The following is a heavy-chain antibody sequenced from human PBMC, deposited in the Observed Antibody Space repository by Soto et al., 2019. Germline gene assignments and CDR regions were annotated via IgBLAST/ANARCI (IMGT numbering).Heavy chain of an antibody. CDR2: IYYSGTT. J-gene: IGHJ6*02. CDR1: GGSISSGGYY. CDR3: AASCVGCGGFNYYGMDV. D-gene: IGHD2-21*01. V-gene: IGHV4-31*03. Sequence: QVQLQESGPGLVKPSQTLSLTCTVSGGSISSGGYYWNWISQHPGKGLEWIGYIYYSGTTYYNPSLKSRVTISVDTSKNQFSLKLSSVTAADTAVYYCAASCVGCGGFNYYGMDVWGQGTTVTVSS.